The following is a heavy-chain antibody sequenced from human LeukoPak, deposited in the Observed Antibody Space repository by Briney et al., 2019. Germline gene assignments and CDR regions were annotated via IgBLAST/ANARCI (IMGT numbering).Heavy chain of an antibody. D-gene: IGHD4-17*01. J-gene: IGHJ4*02. V-gene: IGHV1-2*02. CDR2: INPNSGGT. CDR1: GYTFTGYY. CDR3: ARVYGAYFDY. Sequence: ASVKVSCKASGYTFTGYYMHWVRQAPGQGLEWMGWINPNSGGTNYAQKFQGRVTMTRDTSISTAYMELRSLRSDDTAVYYCARVYGAYFDYWGQGTLVTVSS.